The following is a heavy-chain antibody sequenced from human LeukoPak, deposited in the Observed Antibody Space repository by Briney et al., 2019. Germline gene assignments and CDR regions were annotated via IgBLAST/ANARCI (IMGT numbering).Heavy chain of an antibody. CDR1: GLTLNTYW. CDR2: IKQDGGER. D-gene: IGHD5-12*01. J-gene: IGHJ4*02. Sequence: GGSLRLSCVVSGLTLNTYWMSWVRQAPGKGLEWVANIKQDGGERYYVDSVKGRFTISRDNTKKSLSLEMNSLRAEDTAIYYWGSGATILDFGGKEPLVTVSS. CDR3: GSGATILDF. V-gene: IGHV3-7*03.